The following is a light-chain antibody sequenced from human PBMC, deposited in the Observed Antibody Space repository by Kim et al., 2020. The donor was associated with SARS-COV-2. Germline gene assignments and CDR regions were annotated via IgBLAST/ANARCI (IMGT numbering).Light chain of an antibody. V-gene: IGLV3-19*01. CDR2: GQN. CDR1: RLRTYY. CDR3: NPRDSAGHHVGV. J-gene: IGLJ2*01. Sequence: SSELTQDPTVSVALGQTASITCQGDRLRTYYATWYRQRPGQAPVLVLFGQNNRPSGIPDRFSGSTSGTTGTLTITGAQAEDEADYYCNPRDSAGHHVGVFGGGTQLTVL.